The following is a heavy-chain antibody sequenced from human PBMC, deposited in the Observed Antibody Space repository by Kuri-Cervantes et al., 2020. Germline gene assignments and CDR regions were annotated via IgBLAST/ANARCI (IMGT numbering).Heavy chain of an antibody. J-gene: IGHJ5*02. Sequence: GESLKISCAASGFTFNTYAMSWVRQAPGKGLEWVSGITGSGGSTYYADSVKGRFTISRDNSKNTLYLQMNRLRTQDTAVYYCASRDYYDGSGYPAWGQGTLVTVSS. CDR2: ITGSGGST. CDR3: ASRDYYDGSGYPA. CDR1: GFTFNTYA. D-gene: IGHD3-22*01. V-gene: IGHV3-23*01.